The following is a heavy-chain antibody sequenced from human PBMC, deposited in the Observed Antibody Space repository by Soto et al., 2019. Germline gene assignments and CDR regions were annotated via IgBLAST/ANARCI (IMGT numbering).Heavy chain of an antibody. J-gene: IGHJ4*02. V-gene: IGHV1-3*01. Sequence: HVELVQSGADVKKPGASVTISCKTSGYTFTDYALHWVRQAPGQRLEWMGWMNAGVGNTLYSQKFQGRITITRDTSASTAYMELNSLKSEDTAIYYCARDTGYTFGSLNYWGPGTLVTVSS. CDR3: ARDTGYTFGSLNY. CDR1: GYTFTDYA. CDR2: MNAGVGNT. D-gene: IGHD5-18*01.